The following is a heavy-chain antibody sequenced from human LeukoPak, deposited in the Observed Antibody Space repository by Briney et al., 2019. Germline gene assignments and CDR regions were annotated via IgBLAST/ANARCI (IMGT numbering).Heavy chain of an antibody. CDR1: GFTFSSYA. CDR3: ARTPSSGWYYFDY. J-gene: IGHJ4*02. CDR2: IWYDGSNK. D-gene: IGHD6-19*01. Sequence: GGSLRLSCAASGFTFSSYAMSWVRQAPGKGLEWVAVIWYDGSNKYYADSVKGRFTISRDNSKNTLYLQMNSLRAEDTAVYYCARTPSSGWYYFDYWGQGTLSPSP. V-gene: IGHV3-33*08.